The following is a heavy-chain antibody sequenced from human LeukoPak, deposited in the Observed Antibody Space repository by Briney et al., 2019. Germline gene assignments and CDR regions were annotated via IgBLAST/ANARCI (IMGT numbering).Heavy chain of an antibody. J-gene: IGHJ6*03. CDR3: ARDQSGYDLGLGPSYYYYMDV. CDR1: GGTFSSYA. Sequence: SVKVSCKASGGTFSSYAISWVRQAPGQGLEWMGGIIPIFGTANYAQKFQGRVTITADESTSTAYMELSSLRSEDTAVYYWARDQSGYDLGLGPSYYYYMDVWGKGTTVTVSS. V-gene: IGHV1-69*13. D-gene: IGHD5-12*01. CDR2: IIPIFGTA.